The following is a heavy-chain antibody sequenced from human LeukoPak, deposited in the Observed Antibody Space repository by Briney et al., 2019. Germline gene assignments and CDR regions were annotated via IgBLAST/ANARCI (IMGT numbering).Heavy chain of an antibody. CDR1: GGSISYYY. V-gene: IGHV4-59*01. J-gene: IGHJ4*02. D-gene: IGHD1-26*01. Sequence: SETLSLTCTVSGGSISYYYWSWIRQPPGKGLEWIGYIYYGGSTNYNPSLKSRVTILLDTSKNQFSLKLSSVTAADTAVYYCARVAGGGVGASALFDYWGQGTLVTVSS. CDR3: ARVAGGGVGASALFDY. CDR2: IYYGGST.